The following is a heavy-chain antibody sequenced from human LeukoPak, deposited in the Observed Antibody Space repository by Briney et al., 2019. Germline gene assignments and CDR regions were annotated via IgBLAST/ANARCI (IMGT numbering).Heavy chain of an antibody. D-gene: IGHD3-22*01. CDR1: DGSFSGYY. V-gene: IGHV4-34*01. J-gene: IGHJ4*02. Sequence: SETLSLTCAVYDGSFSGYYWSWIRQPPGKGLEWIGEINHSGSTNYNPSLKSRVTISVDTSKNQFSLKLSSVTAADTTVYYCARVPYYYDSSGYFDYWGQGTLVTVSS. CDR2: INHSGST. CDR3: ARVPYYYDSSGYFDY.